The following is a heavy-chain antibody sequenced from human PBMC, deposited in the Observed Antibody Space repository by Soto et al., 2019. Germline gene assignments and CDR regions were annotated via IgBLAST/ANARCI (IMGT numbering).Heavy chain of an antibody. D-gene: IGHD2-2*01. CDR2: IYHSGST. CDR3: VRGYENYQLLNPTQRSTLFDP. CDR1: GCSISSSNW. Sequence: PSETLPLTCAVSGCSISSSNWLIWVRQPPGKGLEWIGEIYHSGSTNYNPSLKSRVTISVDKSKNQFSLRLSSVTAADTAIYYCVRGYENYQLLNPTQRSTLFDPWGQGTLVNVSS. V-gene: IGHV4-4*02. J-gene: IGHJ5*01.